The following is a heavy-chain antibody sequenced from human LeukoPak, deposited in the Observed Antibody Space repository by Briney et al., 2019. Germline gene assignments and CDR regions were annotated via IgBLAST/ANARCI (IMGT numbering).Heavy chain of an antibody. CDR3: ARDRQQLVTDSYYYYGMDV. CDR1: GGSIRSSYYY. Sequence: PSETLSLTCTVSGGSIRSSYYYWGWIRQPPGKGLEWIGSIYDSGSTYYNPSLKSRVTISVDTSKNQFSLKLNSVTAADTAVYYCARDRQQLVTDSYYYYGMDVWGQGTTVTVSS. V-gene: IGHV4-39*02. J-gene: IGHJ6*02. D-gene: IGHD6-6*01. CDR2: IYDSGST.